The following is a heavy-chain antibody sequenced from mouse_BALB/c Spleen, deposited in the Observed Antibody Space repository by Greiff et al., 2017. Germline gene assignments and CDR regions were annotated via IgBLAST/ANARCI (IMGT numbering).Heavy chain of an antibody. V-gene: IGHV1-9*01. CDR2: ILPGSGST. J-gene: IGHJ3*01. D-gene: IGHD2-14*01. CDR1: GYTFSSYW. Sequence: VQLQQSGAELMKPGASVKISCKATGYTFSSYWIEWVKQRPGHGLEWIGEILPGSGSTNYNEKFKGKATFTADTSSNTAYMQLSSLTSEDSAVYYCARLYRYDGRFAYWGQGTLVTVSA. CDR3: ARLYRYDGRFAY.